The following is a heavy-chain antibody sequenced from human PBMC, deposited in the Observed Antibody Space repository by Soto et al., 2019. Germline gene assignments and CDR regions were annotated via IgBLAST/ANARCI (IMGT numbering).Heavy chain of an antibody. D-gene: IGHD2-21*02. Sequence: ASVKVSCKASGYTFTSYYIHWVRQAPGQGLEWMGIINPSGGGSTYAQKFLGRVTMTMDSSTSTVFMELTSLRSADTAVYYCARGGHIAVVTDSFDSWGQGTLVTVSS. CDR3: ARGGHIAVVTDSFDS. CDR1: GYTFTSYY. CDR2: INPSGGGS. J-gene: IGHJ4*02. V-gene: IGHV1-46*03.